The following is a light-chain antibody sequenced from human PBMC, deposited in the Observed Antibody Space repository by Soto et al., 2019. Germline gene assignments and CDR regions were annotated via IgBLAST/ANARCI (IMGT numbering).Light chain of an antibody. CDR1: SSDVGGYNY. V-gene: IGLV2-14*01. J-gene: IGLJ1*01. CDR3: SSYTSSSTYNYV. CDR2: DVS. Sequence: QSVLTQPASVSGSPGQSITISCTGTSSDVGGYNYVSWYQQHPGKAPKLMIYDVSNRPSGVSNRFSGSKSGNTASLTISGLQVEDEADYYCSSYTSSSTYNYVFGTGTKVTVL.